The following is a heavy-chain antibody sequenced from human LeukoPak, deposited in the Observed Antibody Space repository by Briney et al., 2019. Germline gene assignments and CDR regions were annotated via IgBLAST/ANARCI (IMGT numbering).Heavy chain of an antibody. CDR3: AKDFAVTTKTPLDY. J-gene: IGHJ4*02. Sequence: GGSLRLSCAASGFTFSSYAMSWVRQAPGKGLEWVSGIRGSGASTYYVDSVKGRFTISRDNSKNTLYLQMTSLRAEDTAVYYCAKDFAVTTKTPLDYWGQGTLVTVSS. D-gene: IGHD4-17*01. CDR1: GFTFSSYA. CDR2: IRGSGAST. V-gene: IGHV3-23*01.